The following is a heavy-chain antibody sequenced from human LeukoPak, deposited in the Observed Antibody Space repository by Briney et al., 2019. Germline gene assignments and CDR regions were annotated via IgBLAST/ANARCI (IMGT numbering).Heavy chain of an antibody. CDR1: GFTFSSYG. V-gene: IGHV3-30*18. J-gene: IGHJ4*02. CDR2: ISYDGSNK. D-gene: IGHD3-10*01. Sequence: GGSLRLSCAASGFTFSSYGMHWVRQAPGKGLEWAAVISYDGSNKYYADSVKGRFTISRDNSKNTLYLQMNSLRAEDTAVCYCAKDRGPSYEWLLAYWGQGTLVTVSS. CDR3: AKDRGPSYEWLLAY.